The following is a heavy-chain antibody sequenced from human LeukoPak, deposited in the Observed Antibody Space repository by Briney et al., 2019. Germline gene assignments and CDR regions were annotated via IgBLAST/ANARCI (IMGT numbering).Heavy chain of an antibody. CDR2: INHSGST. CDR1: GGSFSGYY. Sequence: SETLSLTCAVYGGSFSGYYWRWIRQPPGKGLEWIGEINHSGSTNYNPSLKSRVTISVDTSKNQFSLKLSSVTAADTAVYYCARHPGVAAAGSWYFDLWGRGTLVTVSS. D-gene: IGHD6-13*01. J-gene: IGHJ2*01. CDR3: ARHPGVAAAGSWYFDL. V-gene: IGHV4-34*01.